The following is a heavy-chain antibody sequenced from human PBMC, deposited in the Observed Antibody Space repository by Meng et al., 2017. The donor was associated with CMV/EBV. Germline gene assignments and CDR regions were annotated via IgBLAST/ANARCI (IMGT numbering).Heavy chain of an antibody. Sequence: ESLKISCAVYGGSFSGYYWSWIRQPPGKGLEWIGEINHSGSTNYNPSLKSRVTISVDTSKNQFSLKLSSVTAADTAVYYCARHYSGWSYYFDHWGQGTLVTVSS. CDR3: ARHYSGWSYYFDH. J-gene: IGHJ4*02. CDR1: GGSFSGYY. CDR2: INHSGST. V-gene: IGHV4-34*01. D-gene: IGHD6-19*01.